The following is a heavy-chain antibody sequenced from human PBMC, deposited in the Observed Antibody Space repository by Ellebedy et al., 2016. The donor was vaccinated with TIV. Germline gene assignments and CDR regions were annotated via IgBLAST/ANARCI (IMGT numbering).Heavy chain of an antibody. V-gene: IGHV4-4*02. CDR3: ARQSGNFHPPQAFDY. J-gene: IGHJ4*02. Sequence: SETLSLTXAVSGGSISSSNWWSWVRQPPGKGLEWIGEIYHSGSTNFNPSLKSRVTISVDKSKNQFSLNLSSVTAADTAVYYCARQSGNFHPPQAFDYWGQGTLVTVSS. D-gene: IGHD3-3*01. CDR1: GGSISSSNW. CDR2: IYHSGST.